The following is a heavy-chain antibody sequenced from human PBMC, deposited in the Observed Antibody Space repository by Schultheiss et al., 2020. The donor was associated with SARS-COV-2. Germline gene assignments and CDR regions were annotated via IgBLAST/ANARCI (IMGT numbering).Heavy chain of an antibody. Sequence: GGSLRLSCAASGFTFSSYSMNWVRQAPGKGLEWVSSISSSSSYIYYADSVKGRFTISRDNFKNTLYLQMNSLRAEDTAVYYCARDRNRIGMDVWGKGTTVTVSS. V-gene: IGHV3-21*01. CDR2: ISSSSSYI. CDR1: GFTFSSYS. CDR3: ARDRNRIGMDV. J-gene: IGHJ6*04. D-gene: IGHD2-15*01.